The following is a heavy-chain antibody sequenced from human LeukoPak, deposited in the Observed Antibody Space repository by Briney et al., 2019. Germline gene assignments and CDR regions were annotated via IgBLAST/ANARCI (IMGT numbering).Heavy chain of an antibody. Sequence: PGGSLRLSCAASGFPFSDYYMSWIRQAPGKGLEWISYISAGPTYTNYADSVKGRFTISRGNTKNSLYLQMNSLRAEDTAVYYCARSPHDSGDSYLPVVDYWGQGALVTVSS. CDR2: ISAGPTYT. CDR1: GFPFSDYY. V-gene: IGHV3-11*03. J-gene: IGHJ4*02. D-gene: IGHD4-17*01. CDR3: ARSPHDSGDSYLPVVDY.